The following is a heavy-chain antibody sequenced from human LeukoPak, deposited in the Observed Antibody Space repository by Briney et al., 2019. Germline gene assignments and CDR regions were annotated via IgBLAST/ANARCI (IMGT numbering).Heavy chain of an antibody. CDR3: ARVYSPAAYYYYGMDV. D-gene: IGHD2-2*01. Sequence: PGGSLRLFCAASEFTFSSYWMSWVRQAPGKGLEWVSVIYSGGSTYYADSVKGRFTISRDNSKNMLYLEMNSLRAEDTAVYYCARVYSPAAYYYYGMDVWGQGTTVTVSS. V-gene: IGHV3-53*01. CDR2: IYSGGST. J-gene: IGHJ6*02. CDR1: EFTFSSYW.